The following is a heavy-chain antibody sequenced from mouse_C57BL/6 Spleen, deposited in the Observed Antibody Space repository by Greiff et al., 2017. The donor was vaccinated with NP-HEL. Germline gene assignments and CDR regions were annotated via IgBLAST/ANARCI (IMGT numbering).Heavy chain of an antibody. D-gene: IGHD1-1*01. Sequence: VQLQQSGPELVKPGASVKISCKASGYSFTGYYMNWVKQSPEKSLEWIGEINPSTGGTTYNQKFKAKATLTVDKSSRTAYMQLKSLTSEDSAVYCCAQAITTVVATGAMDYWGQGTSVTVSS. CDR3: AQAITTVVATGAMDY. CDR1: GYSFTGYY. CDR2: INPSTGGT. V-gene: IGHV1-42*01. J-gene: IGHJ4*01.